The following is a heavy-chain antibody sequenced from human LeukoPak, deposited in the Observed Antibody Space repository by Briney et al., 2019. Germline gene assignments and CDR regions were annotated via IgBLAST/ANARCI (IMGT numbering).Heavy chain of an antibody. D-gene: IGHD6-6*01. J-gene: IGHJ5*02. V-gene: IGHV1-8*01. CDR3: ARGLGPIAMFDP. Sequence: GASVKVSCKASGYTFTSYDINWVRQATGQGLEWMGWMNPNSGNTGYAQNFQGRVTMTRNTSIRTAYMELSSLRSEDTAVYYCARGLGPIAMFDPWGQGTLVTVSS. CDR1: GYTFTSYD. CDR2: MNPNSGNT.